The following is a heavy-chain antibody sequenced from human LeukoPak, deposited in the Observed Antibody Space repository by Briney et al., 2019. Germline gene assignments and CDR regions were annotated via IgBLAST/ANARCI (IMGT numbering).Heavy chain of an antibody. CDR2: IYYSGST. CDR3: GRGLGYSYGTGADY. Sequence: PSETLSLTCTVSGGSISSYYWSWIRQPPGKGLEWSGYIYYSGSTNYNPSLKSRVTISVDTSKNQFCLKLSYVTAADTAVYYCGRGLGYSYGTGADYWGQGTLITVSS. CDR1: GGSISSYY. J-gene: IGHJ4*02. D-gene: IGHD5-18*01. V-gene: IGHV4-59*01.